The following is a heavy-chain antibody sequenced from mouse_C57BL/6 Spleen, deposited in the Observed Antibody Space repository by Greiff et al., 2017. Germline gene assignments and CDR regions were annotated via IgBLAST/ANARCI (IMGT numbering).Heavy chain of an antibody. J-gene: IGHJ3*01. V-gene: IGHV1-22*01. CDR2: INPNNGGT. CDR1: GYTFTDYN. CDR3: AVITTVVGGFAY. D-gene: IGHD1-1*01. Sequence: EVQLQQSGPELVKPGASVKMSCKASGYTFTDYNMHWVKQSHGKSLEWIGYINPNNGGTSYNQKFKGKATLTVNKSSSTAYMELRSLTSEDSAVYYCAVITTVVGGFAYWGQGTLVTVSA.